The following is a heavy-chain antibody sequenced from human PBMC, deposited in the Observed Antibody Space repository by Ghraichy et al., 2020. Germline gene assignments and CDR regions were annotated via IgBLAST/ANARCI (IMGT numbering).Heavy chain of an antibody. D-gene: IGHD1-1*01. CDR2: IYYSGST. CDR1: GGSISSSSYY. CDR3: ARRSATGTTWLAFDI. V-gene: IGHV4-39*01. Sequence: SETLSLTCTVSGGSISSSSYYWGWIRQPPGKGLEWIGSIYYSGSTYYNPSLKSPVTISVDTSKNQFSLKLSSVTAADTAVYYCARRSATGTTWLAFDIWGQGTMVTVSS. J-gene: IGHJ3*02.